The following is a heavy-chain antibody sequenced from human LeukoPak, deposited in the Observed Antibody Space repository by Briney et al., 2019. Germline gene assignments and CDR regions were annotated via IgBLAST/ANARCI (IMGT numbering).Heavy chain of an antibody. V-gene: IGHV3-74*01. J-gene: IGHJ4*02. Sequence: GGSLRLSCAASGFTFSKYWVLWVRHAPGKGRQSVSRINTDGTVTTYADSVKGRFTVSRDNADNTMFLQMNSVRDEDTAVYYCATKQWLAPPPDSWGQGTPVTVSS. CDR1: GFTFSKYW. CDR3: ATKQWLAPPPDS. CDR2: INTDGTVT. D-gene: IGHD6-19*01.